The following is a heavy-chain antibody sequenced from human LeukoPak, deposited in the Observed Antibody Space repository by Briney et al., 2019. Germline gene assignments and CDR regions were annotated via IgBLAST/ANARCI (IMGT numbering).Heavy chain of an antibody. CDR1: GFTFSSYS. CDR2: ISSSSSYI. CDR3: AEGTYYYYGMDV. V-gene: IGHV3-21*01. J-gene: IGHJ6*04. Sequence: GGSLRLSCAASGFTFSSYSMNWVRQAPGKGLEWVSSISSSSSYIYYADSVKGRFPISRDNAKNSLYLQMNSLRAEDTAVYYCAEGTYYYYGMDVWGKGTTVTVSS.